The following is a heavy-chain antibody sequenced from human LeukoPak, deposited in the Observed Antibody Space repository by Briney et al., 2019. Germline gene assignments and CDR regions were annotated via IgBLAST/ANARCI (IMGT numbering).Heavy chain of an antibody. CDR3: AKQAEYSSGWYRFNAFDI. CDR2: IWYDGSNK. D-gene: IGHD6-19*01. CDR1: GFTFSSYG. V-gene: IGHV3-33*06. J-gene: IGHJ3*02. Sequence: PGGSLRLSCAASGFTFSSYGMHWVRQAPGKGLEWVAVIWYDGSNKYYADSVKSRFTISRDNSKNTLYLQMNSLRAEDTAVYYCAKQAEYSSGWYRFNAFDIWGQGTMVTVSS.